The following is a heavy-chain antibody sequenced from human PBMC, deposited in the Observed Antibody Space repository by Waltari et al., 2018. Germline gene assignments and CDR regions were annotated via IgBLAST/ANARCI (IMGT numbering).Heavy chain of an antibody. CDR1: GFTFTDYW. CDR3: VRDHWGPDY. D-gene: IGHD7-27*01. J-gene: IGHJ4*02. V-gene: IGHV3-7*01. CDR2: IQKDGSEK. Sequence: EVHLVESGGGLVQPGGSLRLSCAASGFTFTDYWMSWVRQAPGKGPDWVANIQKDGSEKNYVDYVKGRFTISRDNAKDSVYLQMNSLRADDTAMYYCVRDHWGPDYWGQGTLVTVSS.